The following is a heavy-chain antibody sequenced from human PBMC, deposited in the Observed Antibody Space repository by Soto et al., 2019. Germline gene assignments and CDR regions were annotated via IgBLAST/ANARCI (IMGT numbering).Heavy chain of an antibody. J-gene: IGHJ6*02. CDR1: EFTFSSYA. CDR2: ISGRGGST. CDR3: AKHIDIVASIRNYGMDV. D-gene: IGHD5-12*01. Sequence: EVQLLESGGGLVQPGGSLRLSCAASEFTFSSYAMSWVRQAPGKGLEWVSAISGRGGSTYYADSVKGRFTISRDNSKNTVYLQMNSRRAEDTAVYYCAKHIDIVASIRNYGMDVWGQGTTVTVAS. V-gene: IGHV3-23*01.